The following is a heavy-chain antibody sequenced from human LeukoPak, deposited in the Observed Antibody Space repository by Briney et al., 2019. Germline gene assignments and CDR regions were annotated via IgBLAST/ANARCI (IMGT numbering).Heavy chain of an antibody. CDR1: GGSISSYY. CDR3: ARDRDDYFDY. J-gene: IGHJ4*02. V-gene: IGHV4-59*01. Sequence: SETLSLTCTVSGGSISSYYWSWIRQPPGKGLEWIGYIYYSGSTNYNPSLKSRVTKSVDTSKNQFSLKLSSVTAADTAVYYCARDRDDYFDYWGQGTLVTVSS. CDR2: IYYSGST.